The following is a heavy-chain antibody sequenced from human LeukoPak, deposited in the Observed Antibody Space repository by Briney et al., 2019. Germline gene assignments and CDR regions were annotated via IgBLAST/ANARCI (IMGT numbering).Heavy chain of an antibody. Sequence: GGSLRLSCAASGFTFSNHNMDWVRQAPGKGLEWISYISGRGEAIFYADSVQGRFTISRDNATNSIYLQMNGLTAEDMAVYYCARTYGSGSLDYGGQGTLVTVSS. CDR3: ARTYGSGSLDY. J-gene: IGHJ4*02. CDR1: GFTFSNHN. D-gene: IGHD2-15*01. CDR2: ISGRGEAI. V-gene: IGHV3-48*01.